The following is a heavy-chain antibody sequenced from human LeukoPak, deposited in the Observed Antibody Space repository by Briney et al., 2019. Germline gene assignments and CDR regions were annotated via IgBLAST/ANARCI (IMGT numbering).Heavy chain of an antibody. Sequence: PGRSLRLSCAASGFIFSNYAIHWVRQAPGKGLEWVAVTSYDGSSEYYANSVKGRFTISRDNAKNTLYLQMNSLRAEDTAVYYCARAILTPGGATVTRYFDYWGQGTLVTVSS. CDR3: ARAILTPGGATVTRYFDY. V-gene: IGHV3-30*04. CDR1: GFIFSNYA. D-gene: IGHD4-17*01. CDR2: TSYDGSSE. J-gene: IGHJ4*02.